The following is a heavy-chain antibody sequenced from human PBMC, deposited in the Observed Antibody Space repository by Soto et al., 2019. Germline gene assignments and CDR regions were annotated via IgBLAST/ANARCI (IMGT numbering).Heavy chain of an antibody. CDR1: GYTFTGYY. CDR2: INPNSGGT. Sequence: ASVKVSCKASGYTFTGYYMHWVRQAPGQGLEWMGWINPNSGGTNYAQKFQGWVTMTRDTSISTAYMELSRLRSDDTAVYYCAREARPTRSSSRYTKVRWFDPWG. D-gene: IGHD6-13*01. J-gene: IGHJ5*02. V-gene: IGHV1-2*04. CDR3: AREARPTRSSSRYTKVRWFDP.